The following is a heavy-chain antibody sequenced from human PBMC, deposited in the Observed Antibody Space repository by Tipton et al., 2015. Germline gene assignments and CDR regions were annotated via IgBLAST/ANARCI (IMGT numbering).Heavy chain of an antibody. Sequence: GSLRLSCAASGFTLGSYSMNWVRQAPGKGLDWLSYIHRSGTPIYYTESVKGRFPISRDEAKNSLYLQMNSLRDEDTGVYYCTRDSGITGADDYWGQGTLVTVSS. CDR3: TRDSGITGADDY. V-gene: IGHV3-48*02. D-gene: IGHD6-13*01. CDR2: IHRSGTPI. CDR1: GFTLGSYS. J-gene: IGHJ4*02.